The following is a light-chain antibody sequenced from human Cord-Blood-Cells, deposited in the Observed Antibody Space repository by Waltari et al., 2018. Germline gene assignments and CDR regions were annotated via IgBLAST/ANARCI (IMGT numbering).Light chain of an antibody. Sequence: DIQMTQSPSTLSASVGDRGTITCRASQSISSWLAWYQQKPGKAPKLLIYDASSLESGVPSRFSGSGSGTEFTLTISSLQPDDFATYYCQQYNSYSQTFGQGTKVEIK. V-gene: IGKV1-5*01. CDR2: DAS. CDR3: QQYNSYSQT. CDR1: QSISSW. J-gene: IGKJ1*01.